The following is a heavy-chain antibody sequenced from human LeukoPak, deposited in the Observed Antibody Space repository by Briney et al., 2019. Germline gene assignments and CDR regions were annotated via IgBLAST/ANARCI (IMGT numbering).Heavy chain of an antibody. CDR3: ARPIGSNDYGGHWFDP. D-gene: IGHD4-23*01. J-gene: IGHJ5*02. CDR2: IYYSGST. CDR1: GGSISSSSYY. V-gene: IGHV4-39*01. Sequence: SETLSLTCTVSGGSISSSSYYWGWIRQPPGKGLEWIGSIYYSGSTYYNPSLKSRVTISVDTSKNQFSLKLSSVTAADTAVYYCARPIGSNDYGGHWFDPWGQGTLVTVSS.